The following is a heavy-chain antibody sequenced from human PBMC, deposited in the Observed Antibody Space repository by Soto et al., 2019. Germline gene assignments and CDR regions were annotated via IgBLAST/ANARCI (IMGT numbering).Heavy chain of an antibody. D-gene: IGHD6-13*01. CDR2: IYYSGST. Sequence: SETLSLTCTVSGGSISSSSYYWGWIRQPPGKGLEWIGSIYYSGSTCYNPSLKSRVTISVDASKNQFSLKLSSVTAADTAVYYCARGRRMGQSSSWSYYFDYWGQGTLVTVSS. CDR3: ARGRRMGQSSSWSYYFDY. V-gene: IGHV4-39*01. CDR1: GGSISSSSYY. J-gene: IGHJ4*02.